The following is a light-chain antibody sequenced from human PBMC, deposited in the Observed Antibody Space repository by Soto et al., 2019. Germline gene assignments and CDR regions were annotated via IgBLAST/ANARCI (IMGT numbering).Light chain of an antibody. V-gene: IGKV3-20*01. CDR3: QQYGSSLLYT. CDR2: ETS. CDR1: QSVSSSY. Sequence: EIVLTQSPGTLSLSPGERATLSCRASQSVSSSYLAWYQQKPGQAPRLLIYETSNRATGIPDRFSGSGSGADFTLTISRLEPEDFAVDYCQQYGSSLLYTFGQGTKLEIK. J-gene: IGKJ2*01.